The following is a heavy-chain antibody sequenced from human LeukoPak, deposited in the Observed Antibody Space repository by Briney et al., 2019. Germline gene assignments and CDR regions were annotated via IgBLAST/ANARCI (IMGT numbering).Heavy chain of an antibody. Sequence: GGSLRLSCAASGFTFSSYGMHWVRQAPGKGLEWVANIKQDGSEKYYVDSVKGRFTISRDNAKNSLYLQMNSLRAEDTAVYYCARNARYCSGGSCYSGDYWGQGTLVTVSS. CDR3: ARNARYCSGGSCYSGDY. CDR2: IKQDGSEK. D-gene: IGHD2-15*01. CDR1: GFTFSSYG. J-gene: IGHJ4*02. V-gene: IGHV3-7*01.